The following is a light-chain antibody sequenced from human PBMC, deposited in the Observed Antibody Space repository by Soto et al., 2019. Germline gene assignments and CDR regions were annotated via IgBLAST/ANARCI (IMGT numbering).Light chain of an antibody. V-gene: IGKV1-5*01. J-gene: IGKJ4*01. Sequence: EIQITQYPSTLSASVGDRFTITCLASQSISSWLAWYQQKPGKAPKLLIYDASSLESGVTSRFSGSGSGTEFTLTISSLQPDDFATYYCQQYNSYLLTFGGGTQVDIK. CDR2: DAS. CDR1: QSISSW. CDR3: QQYNSYLLT.